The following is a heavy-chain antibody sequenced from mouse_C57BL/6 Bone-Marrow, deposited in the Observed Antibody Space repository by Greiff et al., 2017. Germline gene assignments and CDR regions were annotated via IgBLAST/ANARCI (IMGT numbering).Heavy chain of an antibody. CDR2: IDPSDSYT. V-gene: IGHV1-59*01. J-gene: IGHJ1*03. CDR1: GYTFTSYW. CDR3: ARNYYGSSWNWYFDV. D-gene: IGHD1-1*01. Sequence: VQLQQPGAELVRPGTSVKLSCKASGYTFTSYWMHWVKQRPGQGLEWIGVIDPSDSYTNYNQKFKGKATLTVDTSSRTAYMQLSSLTSEDSAVYYCARNYYGSSWNWYFDVWGTGTTVTVSS.